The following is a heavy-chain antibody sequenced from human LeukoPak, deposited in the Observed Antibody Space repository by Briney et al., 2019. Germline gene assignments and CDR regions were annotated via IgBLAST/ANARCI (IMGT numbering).Heavy chain of an antibody. CDR2: INHSGST. CDR3: ALTLGHDAFDI. V-gene: IGHV4-34*01. J-gene: IGHJ3*02. Sequence: SETLSLTCAVYGGSFSGYYWSWIRQPPGKGLEWIGEINHSGSTNYNPSLKSRVTISVDTSKNQFSPKLSSVTAADTAVYYCALTLGHDAFDIWGQGTMVTVSS. CDR1: GGSFSGYY. D-gene: IGHD3-10*01.